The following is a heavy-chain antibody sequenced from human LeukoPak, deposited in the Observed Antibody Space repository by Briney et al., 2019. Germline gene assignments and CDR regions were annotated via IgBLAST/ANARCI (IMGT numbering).Heavy chain of an antibody. CDR1: GYTFTNYY. CDR2: INPSGGSA. J-gene: IGHJ4*02. Sequence: GASVKVSCKASGYTFTNYYMHWVRQAPGQGLEWMGIINPSGGSASSAQKFQGRVTMTRDTSTSTVHMELRGLRSEDTAVYYCARDQEGFDYWGQGTVVTVSS. V-gene: IGHV1-46*01. CDR3: ARDQEGFDY.